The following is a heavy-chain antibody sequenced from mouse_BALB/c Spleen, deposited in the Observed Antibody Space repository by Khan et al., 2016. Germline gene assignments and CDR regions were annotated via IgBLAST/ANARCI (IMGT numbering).Heavy chain of an antibody. D-gene: IGHD2-1*01. CDR1: GYSLTSYY. V-gene: IGHV1S135*01. CDR3: ASYGNYPY. Sequence: VQLQQSGPELMKPGASVKISCKASGYSLTSYYMHWVKQSHGKSLEWIGYIDPFNGGTSYNQKFKGKATLTVDKSSSTAYMHLSSLTSEDSAVYYCASYGNYPYWGQGTLVTVSA. CDR2: IDPFNGGT. J-gene: IGHJ3*01.